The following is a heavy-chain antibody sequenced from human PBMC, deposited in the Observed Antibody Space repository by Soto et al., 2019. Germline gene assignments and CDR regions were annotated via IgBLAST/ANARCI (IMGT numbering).Heavy chain of an antibody. D-gene: IGHD5-18*01. CDR2: ISYDGSYK. CDR3: AKELSHSYGYTRYYFYGMDV. V-gene: IGHV3-30*18. Sequence: SLRLSCAASGFTFDNYGMHWVRQAPGKGLEWVSGISYDGSYKYYADSVKGRFIISRDNPKNTLYLQMNSLRTEDTAVYYCAKELSHSYGYTRYYFYGMDVWGPGTTVTVPS. CDR1: GFTFDNYG. J-gene: IGHJ6*02.